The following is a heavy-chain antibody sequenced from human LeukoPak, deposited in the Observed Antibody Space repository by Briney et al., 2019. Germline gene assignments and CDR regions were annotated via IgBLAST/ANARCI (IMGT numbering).Heavy chain of an antibody. J-gene: IGHJ6*04. CDR2: ISSSSSYI. V-gene: IGHV3-21*01. CDR1: GFTFSSYS. Sequence: GGSLRLSCAASGFTFSSYSMNWVRQAPGQGLELVSFISSSSSYIYYADSMKGRFTISRDNAKNSLYLQMNSLRAEDTAVYYCAELGITMIGGVWGKGTTVTISS. D-gene: IGHD3-10*02. CDR3: AELGITMIGGV.